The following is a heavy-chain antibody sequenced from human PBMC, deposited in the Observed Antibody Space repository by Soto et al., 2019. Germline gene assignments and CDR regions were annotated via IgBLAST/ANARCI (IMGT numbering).Heavy chain of an antibody. D-gene: IGHD3-10*01. Sequence: SETLSLTCTVSGGSISSYYWSWIRQPAGKGLEWIGRIYTSGSTNYNPSLKSRVTMSVDTSKNQFSLKLSSVTAADTAVYYCARDITGLDSDWFDPWGQGTLVTVSS. V-gene: IGHV4-4*07. CDR2: IYTSGST. CDR1: GGSISSYY. CDR3: ARDITGLDSDWFDP. J-gene: IGHJ5*02.